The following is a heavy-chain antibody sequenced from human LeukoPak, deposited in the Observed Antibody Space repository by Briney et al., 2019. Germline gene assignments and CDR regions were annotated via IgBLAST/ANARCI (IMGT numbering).Heavy chain of an antibody. V-gene: IGHV3-23*01. CDR3: VTSSAYY. D-gene: IGHD2-2*01. CDR1: GFTFSSDA. J-gene: IGHJ4*02. CDR2: ISGSGAGT. Sequence: GGSLRLSCSASGFTFSSDAMSWVRQAPGKGLEWVSAISGSGAGTHYADSVKGQFTISRDTSKNTLYLQMNSLRAEDTAVYYCVTSSAYYWGQGTLVTVSS.